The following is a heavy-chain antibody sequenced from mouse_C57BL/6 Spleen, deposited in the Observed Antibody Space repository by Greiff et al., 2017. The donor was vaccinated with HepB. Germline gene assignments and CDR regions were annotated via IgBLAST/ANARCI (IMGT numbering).Heavy chain of an antibody. J-gene: IGHJ4*01. D-gene: IGHD2-2*01. CDR1: GYAFSSYW. CDR2: IYPGDGDT. CDR3: ARSIYYGYDEGYAMDY. V-gene: IGHV1-80*01. Sequence: QVQLQQSGAELVKPGASVKISCKASGYAFSSYWMNWVKQRPGKGLEWIGQIYPGDGDTNYNGKFKGKATLTADKSSSTAYMQLSSLTSEDSAVYFCARSIYYGYDEGYAMDYWGQGTSVTVSS.